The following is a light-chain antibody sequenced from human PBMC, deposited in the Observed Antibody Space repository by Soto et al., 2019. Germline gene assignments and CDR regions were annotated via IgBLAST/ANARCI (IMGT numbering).Light chain of an antibody. CDR3: QQRSNWPPS. J-gene: IGKJ4*01. Sequence: EIVLTQSPATLSLSPGDRVTLSCRASQSVSSYLAWYQQKPGKAPRLLIYDASNRATGIPARFSGSGSGTDFTLTISSLEPEDFAVYYCQQRSNWPPSFGGGTKVEIK. CDR2: DAS. CDR1: QSVSSY. V-gene: IGKV3-11*01.